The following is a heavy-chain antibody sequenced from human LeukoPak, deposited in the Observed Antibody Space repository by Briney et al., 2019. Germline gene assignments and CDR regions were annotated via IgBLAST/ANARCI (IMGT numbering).Heavy chain of an antibody. D-gene: IGHD2-2*01. J-gene: IGHJ5*02. Sequence: ASVKVSCKASGYTFTGYYMHWVRQAPGQGLEWMGWINPNSGGTNYAQKFQGRVTMTRDTSISTAYMELSRLRSDDTAVSYCARGYCSSTSCYNWFDPWGQGTLVTVSS. CDR3: ARGYCSSTSCYNWFDP. V-gene: IGHV1-2*02. CDR2: INPNSGGT. CDR1: GYTFTGYY.